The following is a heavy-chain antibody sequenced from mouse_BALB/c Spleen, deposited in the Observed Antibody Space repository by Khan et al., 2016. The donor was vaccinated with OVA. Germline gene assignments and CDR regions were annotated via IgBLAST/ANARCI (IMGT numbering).Heavy chain of an antibody. CDR3: TKLAYNCYSGGFAY. J-gene: IGHJ3*01. CDR1: GFTFSTYG. Sequence: EVELVESGGDLVKPGGSLKLSCAASGFTFSTYGMSWVRQTPDKRLEWVAAISSGGSYTYYTDSVKGRFTISRDNSKNTLYLQMSSLKSEDTAMYYCTKLAYNCYSGGFAYWGQGTLVTVSA. CDR2: ISSGGSYT. D-gene: IGHD1-3*01. V-gene: IGHV5-6*01.